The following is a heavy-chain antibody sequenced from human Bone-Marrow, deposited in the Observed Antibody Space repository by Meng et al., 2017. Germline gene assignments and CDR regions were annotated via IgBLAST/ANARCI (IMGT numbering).Heavy chain of an antibody. Sequence: VQLMPSWSEVRKPVASVQVACKASGYTFHGYSMHWVRHAPGQGLEWMGRINPNSGGTNYAQKFQGRVTMTRDTSISTAYMELSRLRSDDTAVYYCARDRGYDSSGYYGYWGQGTLVTVSS. V-gene: IGHV1-2*06. D-gene: IGHD3-22*01. CDR3: ARDRGYDSSGYYGY. CDR2: INPNSGGT. J-gene: IGHJ4*02. CDR1: GYTFHGYS.